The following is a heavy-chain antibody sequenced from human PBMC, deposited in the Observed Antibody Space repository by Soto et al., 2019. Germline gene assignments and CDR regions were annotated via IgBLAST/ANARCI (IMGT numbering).Heavy chain of an antibody. V-gene: IGHV4-34*01. D-gene: IGHD2-15*01. CDR1: GGSFSGYY. CDR3: ARGHCSGGSCYSKMGDY. J-gene: IGHJ4*02. Sequence: SETLSLTCAVYGGSFSGYYWSWIRQPPGKGLEWIGEINHSGSTNYNPPLKSRVTISVDTSKNQFSLKLSSVTAADTAVYYCARGHCSGGSCYSKMGDYWGQGTLVTVPQ. CDR2: INHSGST.